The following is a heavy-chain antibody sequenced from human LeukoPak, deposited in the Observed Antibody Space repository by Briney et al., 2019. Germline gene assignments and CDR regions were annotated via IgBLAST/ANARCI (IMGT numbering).Heavy chain of an antibody. Sequence: SGTLFLTCTVSGGSISSGDYYWSWIRQPPGKGLEWIGYIYYSGSTYYNPSLKSRVTISVDTSKNQFSLKLSSVTAADTAVYYCARQAGWLNYYYYGMDVWGQGTTVTVSS. J-gene: IGHJ6*02. CDR1: GGSISSGDYY. CDR3: ARQAGWLNYYYYGMDV. V-gene: IGHV4-30-4*01. CDR2: IYYSGST. D-gene: IGHD3-22*01.